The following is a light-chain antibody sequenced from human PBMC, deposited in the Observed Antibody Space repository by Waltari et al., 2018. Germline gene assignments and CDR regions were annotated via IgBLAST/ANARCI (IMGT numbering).Light chain of an antibody. J-gene: IGLJ2*01. CDR1: SSNIGSNS. V-gene: IGLV1-44*01. Sequence: QSVLTQPPSASGTPGQRVPISCSGSSSNIGSNSVNWYQHLPEAAPKLLIYSDNQRPSGVPDRFSGSKSGASASLAISGLQSEDEADYYCAAWDVSLNGLVFGGGTKLTVL. CDR2: SDN. CDR3: AAWDVSLNGLV.